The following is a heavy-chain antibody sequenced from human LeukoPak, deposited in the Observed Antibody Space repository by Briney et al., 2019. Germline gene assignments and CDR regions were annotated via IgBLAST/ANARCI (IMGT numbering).Heavy chain of an antibody. D-gene: IGHD3-10*01. CDR1: GGSISSNDYY. CDR3: ARASEVNFPGSGSHHY. CDR2: IYYSGST. Sequence: PSETLSLTCTVSGGSISSNDYYWSWIRQPPGKGLEWIGYIYYSGSTNYNPSLKSRVTLSVDTSKNQFSLKLSSVTAADTAVYYCARASEVNFPGSGSHHYWGQGTLVTVSS. J-gene: IGHJ4*02. V-gene: IGHV4-61*08.